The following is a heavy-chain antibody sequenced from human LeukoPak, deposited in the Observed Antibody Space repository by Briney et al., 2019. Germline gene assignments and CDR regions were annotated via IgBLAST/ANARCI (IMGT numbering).Heavy chain of an antibody. CDR2: IYYSGST. D-gene: IGHD3-10*01. J-gene: IGHJ4*02. CDR3: ARAGRWLQSSSDY. CDR1: GGSISNYY. V-gene: IGHV4-59*01. Sequence: PSETLSLTCTVSGGSISNYYWSWIRQPPGKGLEWIGYIYYSGSTNYNPSLKSRVTISIDTSKNQFSLKLNSVTAADTAVYYCARAGRWLQSSSDYWGQGTLVTVSS.